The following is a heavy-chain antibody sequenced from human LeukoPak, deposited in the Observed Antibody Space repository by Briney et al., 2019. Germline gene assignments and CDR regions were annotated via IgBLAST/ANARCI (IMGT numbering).Heavy chain of an antibody. CDR1: GGTFSSYA. Sequence: ASVKVSCKASGGTFSSYAISWVRQAPGQGLEWMGTINPSGGTNYSPKFRGRVTMTSDTSTSTVYMELSSLRPEDTAVYYCARERGGDCYFDYWGQGPLVTVSS. CDR3: ARERGGDCYFDY. V-gene: IGHV1-46*01. CDR2: INPSGGT. J-gene: IGHJ4*02. D-gene: IGHD2-21*01.